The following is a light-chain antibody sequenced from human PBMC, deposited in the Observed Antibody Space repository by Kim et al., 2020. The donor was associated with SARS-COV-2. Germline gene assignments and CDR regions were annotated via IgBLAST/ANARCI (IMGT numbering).Light chain of an antibody. J-gene: IGKJ2*01. V-gene: IGKV3-20*01. CDR3: QQYESPPMYT. Sequence: PGESATLSCRASQSVSSSYLAWYQQKSGQAPRLLIYGASSRATGIPDRFSGSGSGTDFTLTISRLEPEDFAVYYCQQYESPPMYTFGQGTKLEI. CDR2: GAS. CDR1: QSVSSSY.